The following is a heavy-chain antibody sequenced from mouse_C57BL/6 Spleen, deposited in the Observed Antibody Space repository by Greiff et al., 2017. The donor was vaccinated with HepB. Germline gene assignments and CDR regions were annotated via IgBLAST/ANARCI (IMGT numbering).Heavy chain of an antibody. CDR1: GFNIKDDY. CDR3: TTWGSYYY. Sequence: DVKLQESGAELVRPGASVKLSCTASGFNIKDDYMHWVKQRPEQGLEWIGWIDPENGDTEYASKFQGKATITADTSSNTAYLQLSSLTSEDTAVYYCTTWGSYYYWGQGTLVTVSA. J-gene: IGHJ3*01. CDR2: IDPENGDT. D-gene: IGHD1-1*01. V-gene: IGHV14-4*01.